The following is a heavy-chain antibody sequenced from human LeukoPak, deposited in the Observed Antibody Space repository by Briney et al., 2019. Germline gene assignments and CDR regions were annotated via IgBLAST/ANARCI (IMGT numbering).Heavy chain of an antibody. J-gene: IGHJ4*02. CDR1: GYTFTSYY. V-gene: IGHV1-69*13. Sequence: SVKVSCKASGYTFTSYYMHWVRQAPGQGLEWMGGIIPIFGTANYAQKFQGRVTITADESTSTAYMELSSLRSEDTAVYYCARGPGVTTGLYYFDYWGQGTLVTVSS. D-gene: IGHD2-21*02. CDR3: ARGPGVTTGLYYFDY. CDR2: IIPIFGTA.